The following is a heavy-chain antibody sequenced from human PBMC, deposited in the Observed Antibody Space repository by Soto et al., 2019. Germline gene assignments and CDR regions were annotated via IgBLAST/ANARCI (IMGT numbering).Heavy chain of an antibody. V-gene: IGHV3-21*01. CDR1: GFTFSSYS. D-gene: IGHD3-16*02. CDR2: ISSSSSYI. J-gene: IGHJ4*02. Sequence: GGSLRLSCAASGFTFSSYSMNWVRQAPGKGLEWVSSISSSSSYIYYADSVKGRFTISRDNAKNSLYLQMNSLRAEDTAVYYCARSLRLGELSLLEGFDYWGQGTLVTVSS. CDR3: ARSLRLGELSLLEGFDY.